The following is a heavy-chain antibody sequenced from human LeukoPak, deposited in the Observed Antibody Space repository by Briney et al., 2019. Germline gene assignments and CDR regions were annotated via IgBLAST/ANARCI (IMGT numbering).Heavy chain of an antibody. Sequence: SVKVSCKASGGTFSSYAISWVRQAPGQGLEWMGGIIPIFGTANYAQKFQGRVTMTTDTSTSTAYMELRSLRSDDTAVYYCARELSTGGLDYWGQGTLVTVSS. J-gene: IGHJ4*02. CDR2: IIPIFGTA. CDR3: ARELSTGGLDY. D-gene: IGHD1-14*01. CDR1: GGTFSSYA. V-gene: IGHV1-69*05.